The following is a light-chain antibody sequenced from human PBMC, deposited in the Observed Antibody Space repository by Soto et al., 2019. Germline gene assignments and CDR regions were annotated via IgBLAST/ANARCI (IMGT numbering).Light chain of an antibody. Sequence: EIVLTQSPGTLSLSPGERATLSCRASQSVSSSYLGWYQQKPGQAPRLLIYGASSRATGIPDRCSGSGSGTDFTLTISRLEPEDFAVYYCQQYGGSSLYTFGQGTKLEIK. CDR2: GAS. J-gene: IGKJ2*01. CDR1: QSVSSSY. V-gene: IGKV3-20*01. CDR3: QQYGGSSLYT.